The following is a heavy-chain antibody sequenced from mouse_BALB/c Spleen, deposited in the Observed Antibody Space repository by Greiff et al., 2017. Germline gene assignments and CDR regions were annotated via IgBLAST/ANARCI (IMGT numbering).Heavy chain of an antibody. D-gene: IGHD2-14*01. V-gene: IGHV3-6*02. CDR2: ISDDGSN. CDR1: GYSITSGYY. Sequence: EVQLQESGPGLVKPSQSLSLTCSVTGYSITSGYYWNWIRQFPGNKLEWVGYISDDGSNNYNPSLKNRITITRDTSKNQFFLKLNSVTTEDTATYYCAGEIGAMDYWGQGTSVTVSS. J-gene: IGHJ4*01. CDR3: AGEIGAMDY.